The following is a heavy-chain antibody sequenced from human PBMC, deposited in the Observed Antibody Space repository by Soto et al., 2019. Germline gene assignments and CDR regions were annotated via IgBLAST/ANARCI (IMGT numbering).Heavy chain of an antibody. J-gene: IGHJ4*01. V-gene: IGHV1-8*01. CDR3: ARGTTSAAGPCIDF. D-gene: IGHD6-13*01. CDR1: GYTFTSYD. Sequence: ASVKFSCKSSGYTFTSYDINWVRQATGQGLEWMGWMNPNSGNTGYAQKLQGRVTMTSNTSISTAYIELSSLRSADTAVYYCARGTTSAAGPCIDFWGHGTLVTGSS. CDR2: MNPNSGNT.